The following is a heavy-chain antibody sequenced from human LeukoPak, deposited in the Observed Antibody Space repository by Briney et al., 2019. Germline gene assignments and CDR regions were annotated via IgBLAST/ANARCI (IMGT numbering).Heavy chain of an antibody. V-gene: IGHV5-51*01. CDR1: GYSFTSYW. Sequence: GESLKISCKGSGYSFTSYWIGWVRQMPGKGLEWMGIIYPGDSDTRYSPSFQGQVTISADKSISTAYLQWSSLKASDTAMYYCARSLLTGCPIPPCGMDVWGQGTTVTVSS. D-gene: IGHD2-2*01. CDR3: ARSLLTGCPIPPCGMDV. J-gene: IGHJ6*02. CDR2: IYPGDSDT.